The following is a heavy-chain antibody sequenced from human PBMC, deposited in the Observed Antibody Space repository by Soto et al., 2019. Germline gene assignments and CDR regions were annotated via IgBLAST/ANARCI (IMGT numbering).Heavy chain of an antibody. V-gene: IGHV4-34*01. CDR2: INHSGST. D-gene: IGHD1-1*01. CDR1: GGSFSGYY. Sequence: SETLSLTCAAYGGSFSGYYWSWIRQPPGKGLEWIGEINHSGSTNYNPSLKSRVTISVDTSKNQFSLKLSSVTAADTAVYYCARGNGDEDYYYGMDVWGQGTTVTVSS. CDR3: ARGNGDEDYYYGMDV. J-gene: IGHJ6*02.